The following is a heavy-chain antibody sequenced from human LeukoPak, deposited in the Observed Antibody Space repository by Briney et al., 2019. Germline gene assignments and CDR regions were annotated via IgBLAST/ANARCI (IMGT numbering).Heavy chain of an antibody. Sequence: PGGSLRLSCAASGFTFSNYAMRWVRQTPGKGLVWVSRISVGGSTTHYADSVKGRFTISRDNAKNTLYVQMNSLRVEDTAVYYCARVESGSCSSTRCRSIDYWGQGTLVTVSS. D-gene: IGHD2-2*01. CDR1: GFTFSNYA. CDR2: ISVGGSTT. V-gene: IGHV3-74*01. J-gene: IGHJ4*02. CDR3: ARVESGSCSSTRCRSIDY.